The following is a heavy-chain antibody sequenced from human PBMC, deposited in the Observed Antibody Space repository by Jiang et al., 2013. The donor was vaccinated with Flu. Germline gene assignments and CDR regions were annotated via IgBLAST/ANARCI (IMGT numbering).Heavy chain of an antibody. CDR3: ARDRHYYGVDV. J-gene: IGHJ6*02. Sequence: GDSISDYYWSWIRQPPGKGLEWIGYFFYGGITNYNPSLKSRVTISLDTSKNQVSLKLSFVTAADTAVYFCARDRHYYGVDVWGQGTTVTVSS. CDR1: GDSISDYY. V-gene: IGHV4-59*01. CDR2: FFYGGIT.